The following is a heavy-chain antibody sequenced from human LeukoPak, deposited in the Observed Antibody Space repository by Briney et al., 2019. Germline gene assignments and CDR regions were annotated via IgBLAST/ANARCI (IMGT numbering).Heavy chain of an antibody. D-gene: IGHD1-1*01. Sequence: GGSLRLSCAASGFTFSSYWTSWVRQAPGKGLEWVANIKQDGSEKYYVDSVKGRFTISRDNAKNSLYLQMNSLRAEDTAVYYCARDGKVPSNWFDPWGQGTLVTVSS. CDR1: GFTFSSYW. CDR2: IKQDGSEK. CDR3: ARDGKVPSNWFDP. V-gene: IGHV3-7*03. J-gene: IGHJ5*02.